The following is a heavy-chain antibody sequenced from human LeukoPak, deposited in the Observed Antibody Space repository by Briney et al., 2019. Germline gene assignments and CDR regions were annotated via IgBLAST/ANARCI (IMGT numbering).Heavy chain of an antibody. CDR2: TGYDGSTE. CDR1: GFTFSSYG. CDR3: AKEYSSGRIDY. J-gene: IGHJ4*02. V-gene: IGHV3-30*18. D-gene: IGHD6-19*01. Sequence: PGGSLRLSCAASGFTFSSYGMHWVRQAPGKGLEWVAVTGYDGSTEYYADSVKGRFTISRDNSKNTLYLQANSLRAEDTAVYYCAKEYSSGRIDYWGQGTLVTVSS.